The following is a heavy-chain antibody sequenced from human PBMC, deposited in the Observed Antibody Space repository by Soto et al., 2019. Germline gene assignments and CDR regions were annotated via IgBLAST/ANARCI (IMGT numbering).Heavy chain of an antibody. CDR1: GFTFSTYA. Sequence: GGSLRLSCAASGFTFSTYAMSWVRQAPGKGLEWVSAISGSGGSTYYADSVKGRFTISRDNSKNTLYLQMNSLRAEDTAVYYCASAAREYYYGMDVWGRGTTVTVSS. J-gene: IGHJ6*02. CDR3: ASAAREYYYGMDV. CDR2: ISGSGGST. V-gene: IGHV3-23*01.